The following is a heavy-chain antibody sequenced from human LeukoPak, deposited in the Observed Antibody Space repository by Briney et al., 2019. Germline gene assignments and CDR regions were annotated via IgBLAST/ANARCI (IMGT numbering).Heavy chain of an antibody. J-gene: IGHJ6*02. Sequence: PGGSLRLSCAASGFTFSDYYMSWIRQAPGKGLEWVSAISGSGGSTYYADSVKGRFTISRDNSKNTLYLQMNSLRAEDTAVYYCAKDCSSVGATCSGMDVWGQGTTVTVSS. V-gene: IGHV3-23*01. CDR3: AKDCSSVGATCSGMDV. CDR1: GFTFSDYY. CDR2: ISGSGGST. D-gene: IGHD1-26*01.